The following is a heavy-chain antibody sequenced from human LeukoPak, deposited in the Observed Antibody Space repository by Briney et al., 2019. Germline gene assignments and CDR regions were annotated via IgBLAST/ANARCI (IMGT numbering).Heavy chain of an antibody. CDR1: GGSISSSSYY. CDR2: IYYSGST. D-gene: IGHD3-10*01. CDR3: ASYYGSGTAR. Sequence: SGTLSLTCTVSGGSISSSSYYWGWIRQPPGKGREWIGSIYYSGSTYYNPSLKSRVTISVDTSKNQFSLKLSSVTAADTAVYYCASYYGSGTARWGQGTLVTVSS. V-gene: IGHV4-39*01. J-gene: IGHJ4*02.